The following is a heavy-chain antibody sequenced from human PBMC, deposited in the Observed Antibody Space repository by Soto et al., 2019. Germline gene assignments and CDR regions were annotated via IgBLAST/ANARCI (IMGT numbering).Heavy chain of an antibody. CDR3: ARVRGSGSYYPVYYCYYGMDV. CDR2: IYYSGST. V-gene: IGHV4-59*01. J-gene: IGHJ6*02. Sequence: QVQLQESGPGLVKPSETLSLTCTVSGGSISSYYWSWIRQPPGKGLEWIGYIYYSGSTNYNPSLKRRGTMSVDSSKNQFSLKLSSVTAADTAVYSCARVRGSGSYYPVYYCYYGMDVWGQGTTVTVSS. D-gene: IGHD3-10*01. CDR1: GGSISSYY.